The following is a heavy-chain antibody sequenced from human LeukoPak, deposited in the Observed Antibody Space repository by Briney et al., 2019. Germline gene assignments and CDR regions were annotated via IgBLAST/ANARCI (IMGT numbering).Heavy chain of an antibody. V-gene: IGHV4-61*01. D-gene: IGHD3-22*01. CDR2: IYYSGST. J-gene: IGHJ4*02. CDR1: GGSVSSGRYY. Sequence: PSETLSHTCTVSGGSVSSGRYYWSWIRRHPGKGLEWIGYIYYSGSTNYNPSLKSRVTISVDTSKNQFSLKLSSVTAADTAVYYCARGDSIDYWGQGTLVTVSS. CDR3: ARGDSIDY.